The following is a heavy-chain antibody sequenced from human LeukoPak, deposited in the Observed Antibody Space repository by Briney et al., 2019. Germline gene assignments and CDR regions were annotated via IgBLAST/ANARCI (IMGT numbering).Heavy chain of an antibody. J-gene: IGHJ4*02. CDR3: ARDGSIAAVPAANIDY. Sequence: GGSLGLSCAASGFSLNTYAMHWVRQAPGKGLEWVALISNDGNYKYYADSVKGRFTISRDNSKNTLSLQMNSLRPEDTAVYFCARDGSIAAVPAANIDYWGQGTLVTVSS. D-gene: IGHD2-2*01. V-gene: IGHV3-30-3*01. CDR1: GFSLNTYA. CDR2: ISNDGNYK.